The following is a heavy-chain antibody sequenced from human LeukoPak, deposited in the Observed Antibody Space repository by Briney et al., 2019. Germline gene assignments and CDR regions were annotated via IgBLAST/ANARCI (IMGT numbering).Heavy chain of an antibody. D-gene: IGHD3-3*01. CDR1: GFTFSSYS. V-gene: IGHV3-48*02. CDR3: ARYAPRRITIFGVVPLGMDV. Sequence: GGSLRLSCAASGFTFSSYSMNWVRQAPGKGLEWVSYISSSSSTIYYADSVKGRFTISRDNAKNSLYLQMNSLRDEDTAVHYCARYAPRRITIFGVVPLGMDVWGQGTTVTVSS. CDR2: ISSSSSTI. J-gene: IGHJ6*02.